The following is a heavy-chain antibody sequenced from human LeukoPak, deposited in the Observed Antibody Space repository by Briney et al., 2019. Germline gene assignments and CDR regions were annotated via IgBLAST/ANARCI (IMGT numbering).Heavy chain of an antibody. D-gene: IGHD2-2*01. J-gene: IGHJ4*02. Sequence: KPSETLSLTCTVSGGSISSYYWSWIRQPPGKGLEWIGYIYYSGSTNYNPSLKSRVTISVDTSKNQFSLRLSSVTAEDTAVYYCARGFGTVVPAAEYDYWGQGTLVTVSS. CDR1: GGSISSYY. V-gene: IGHV4-59*01. CDR3: ARGFGTVVPAAEYDY. CDR2: IYYSGST.